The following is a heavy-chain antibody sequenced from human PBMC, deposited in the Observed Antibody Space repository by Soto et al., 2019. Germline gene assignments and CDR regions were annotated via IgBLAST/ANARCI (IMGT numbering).Heavy chain of an antibody. CDR1: GGTFSSYA. CDR2: IIPIFGTA. V-gene: IGHV1-69*12. CDR3: ARERRFYDSSGYYPPYYYYYGMDV. Sequence: QVQLVQSGAEVKKPGSSVKVSCKASGGTFSSYAISWVRQAPGQGLEWMGGIIPIFGTANYAQKFQGRVTITADESTSTAYMELGSLRSEDTAVYYCARERRFYDSSGYYPPYYYYYGMDVWGQGTTVTVSS. J-gene: IGHJ6*02. D-gene: IGHD3-22*01.